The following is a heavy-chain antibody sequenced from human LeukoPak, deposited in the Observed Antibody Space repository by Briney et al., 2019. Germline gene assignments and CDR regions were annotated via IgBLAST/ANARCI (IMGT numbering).Heavy chain of an antibody. D-gene: IGHD6-19*01. CDR2: IKQVGSDK. CDR1: GFTFRSYW. J-gene: IGHJ6*02. V-gene: IGHV3-7*01. Sequence: GGSLRLSCAASGFTFRSYWMSGVGQAPGKGLEGGANIKQVGSDKIHVDSMKGRFNISRDNAENSLYLQMNSLRADDTAVYYCARVLVAVTGTSSYYYGMDVWGQGTTVTVSS. CDR3: ARVLVAVTGTSSYYYGMDV.